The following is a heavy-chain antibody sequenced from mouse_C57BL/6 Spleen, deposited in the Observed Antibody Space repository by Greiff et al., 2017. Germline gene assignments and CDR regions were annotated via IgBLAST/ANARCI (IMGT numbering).Heavy chain of an antibody. CDR3: ARESRYYGSSYPYYFDY. J-gene: IGHJ2*01. V-gene: IGHV1-20*01. D-gene: IGHD1-1*01. CDR2: INPYNGDT. Sequence: EVQLQQSGPELVKPGDSVKISCKASGYSFTGYFMNWVMQSHGKSLEWIGRINPYNGDTFYNQKFKGKATLTVDKSSSTAHMELRSLTSEDSAVYYCARESRYYGSSYPYYFDYWGQGTTLTVSS. CDR1: GYSFTGYF.